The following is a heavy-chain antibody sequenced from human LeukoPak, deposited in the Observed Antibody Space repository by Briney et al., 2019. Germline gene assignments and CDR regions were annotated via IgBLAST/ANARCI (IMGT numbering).Heavy chain of an antibody. CDR2: IYHTGSN. CDR3: ARNYDSSGYYLN. CDR1: GGTVSSADYY. V-gene: IGHV4-61*08. J-gene: IGHJ4*02. D-gene: IGHD3-22*01. Sequence: SETLSLTCTVSGGTVSSADYYWSWIRHPPGKALEWIGYIYHTGSNNYRYSLKSRVTISLDTSKNQFSLKLSSVTAADTAVYYCARNYDSSGYYLNWGQGTLVTVSS.